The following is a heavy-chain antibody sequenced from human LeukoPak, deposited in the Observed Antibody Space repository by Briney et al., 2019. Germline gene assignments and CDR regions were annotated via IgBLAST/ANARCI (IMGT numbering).Heavy chain of an antibody. V-gene: IGHV3-21*01. CDR3: ARTYFYYDSSGSISFFDY. J-gene: IGHJ4*02. Sequence: GGSLRLSCAASGFTFSSYSMNWVRQAPGKGLEWVSSISISSSYIYYADSVKGRFTISRDNAKNSLYLQMNSLRAEDTAVYYCARTYFYYDSSGSISFFDYWGQGTLVTVSS. CDR2: ISISSSYI. D-gene: IGHD3-22*01. CDR1: GFTFSSYS.